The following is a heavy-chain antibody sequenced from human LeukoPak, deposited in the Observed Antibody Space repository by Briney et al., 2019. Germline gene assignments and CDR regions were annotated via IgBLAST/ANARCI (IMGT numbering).Heavy chain of an antibody. CDR3: AKDSPNRRYCSGGSCYTLHY. CDR2: ISYDGSNK. D-gene: IGHD2-15*01. CDR1: GFTFSSYG. J-gene: IGHJ4*02. V-gene: IGHV3-30*18. Sequence: PGGSLRLSCAASGFTFSSYGMHWVRQAPGKGLEWVAVISYDGSNKYYADSVKGRFTISRDNSKNTLYLQMNSLRAEDTAVYYCAKDSPNRRYCSGGSCYTLHYWGQGTLVTVSS.